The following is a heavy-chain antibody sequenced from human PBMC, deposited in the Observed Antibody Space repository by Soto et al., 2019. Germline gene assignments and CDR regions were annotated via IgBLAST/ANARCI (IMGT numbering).Heavy chain of an antibody. J-gene: IGHJ1*01. CDR2: IYYSGST. V-gene: IGHV4-31*03. Sequence: SETLSLTCTVSGGSISSGGYYWSWIRQHPGKGLEWIGYIYYSGSTYYNPSLKSRVTISVDTSKNQFSLKLSSVTAADTAVYYCVREHLDLRYFDLGASWRQGTLVTVSA. CDR1: GGSISSGGYY. CDR3: VREHLDLRYFDLGAS. D-gene: IGHD3-9*01.